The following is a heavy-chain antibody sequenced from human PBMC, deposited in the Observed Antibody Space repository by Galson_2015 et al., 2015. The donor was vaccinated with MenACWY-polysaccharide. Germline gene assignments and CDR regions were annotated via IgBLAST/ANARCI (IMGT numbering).Heavy chain of an antibody. J-gene: IGHJ4*02. CDR1: GYSFRNYW. D-gene: IGHD5-12*01. V-gene: IGHV5-51*01. Sequence: QSGAEVKKPGESLQISCKGSGYSFRNYWIAWVRQMPGKGLEWMGIIYPGDSDTRYSPSFQGQVTISADKSINTAYLQWSSLKALDTAIYYCARQDGVAMYYFDYWGQGTLVTVSS. CDR3: ARQDGVAMYYFDY. CDR2: IYPGDSDT.